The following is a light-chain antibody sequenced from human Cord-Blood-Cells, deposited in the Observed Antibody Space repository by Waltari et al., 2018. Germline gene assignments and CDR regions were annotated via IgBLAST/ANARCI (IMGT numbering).Light chain of an antibody. V-gene: IGLV2-14*01. J-gene: IGLJ1*01. CDR3: SSYTSSSTQV. CDR1: SSDGGGYNY. Sequence: QSALTQPASVSGSPGQSITLSCTGTSSDGGGYNYVSWYQQHPGKAPKLMIYEVSNRPSGVSNRFSGSKSGNTASLTISGLQAEDEADYYCSSYTSSSTQVFGTGTKVTVL. CDR2: EVS.